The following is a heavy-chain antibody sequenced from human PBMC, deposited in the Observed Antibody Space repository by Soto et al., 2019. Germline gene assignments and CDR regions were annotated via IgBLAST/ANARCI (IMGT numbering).Heavy chain of an antibody. CDR2: FYYSGST. CDR3: ATAAMRSNLYPHFDY. Sequence: KPSETLSLTCTVSGGSVSSGSYYWSWIRQPPGKGLEWIGYFYYSGSTNYNPSLKSRVTISVDTSKNQFSLNLSSVTAAHTAVYYCATAAMRSNLYPHFDYWAQGTLVTVSS. CDR1: GGSVSSGSYY. V-gene: IGHV4-61*01. J-gene: IGHJ4*02. D-gene: IGHD6-13*01.